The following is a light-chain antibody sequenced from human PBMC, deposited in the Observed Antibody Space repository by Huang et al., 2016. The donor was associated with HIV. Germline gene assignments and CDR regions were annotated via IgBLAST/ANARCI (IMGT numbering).Light chain of an antibody. CDR3: QQYNSYPWT. V-gene: IGKV1-5*03. Sequence: DIQMTQSPSNLSASVGDRVTITCRASQSISSWLVWYQQKPGKAPKILIYKASSLESGVPSIFSGSGSGTEFTLTISSLQPDDFATYYCQQYNSYPWTFGQGTKVEIK. CDR1: QSISSW. CDR2: KAS. J-gene: IGKJ1*01.